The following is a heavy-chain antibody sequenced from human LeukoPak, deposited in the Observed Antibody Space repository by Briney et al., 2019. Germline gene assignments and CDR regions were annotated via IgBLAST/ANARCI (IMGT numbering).Heavy chain of an antibody. CDR1: GFTLSSYA. Sequence: AGSLRLSRAASGFTLSSYAMSWVRQAPGKGLEWVSAISGSGGRTYYAASVRGRVTISRDNSKNTVYLQINSLRPEDTALYYCAKGSSSSYWYFDLWGRGTLVTVSS. CDR2: ISGSGGRT. J-gene: IGHJ2*01. D-gene: IGHD6-6*01. CDR3: AKGSSSSYWYFDL. V-gene: IGHV3-23*01.